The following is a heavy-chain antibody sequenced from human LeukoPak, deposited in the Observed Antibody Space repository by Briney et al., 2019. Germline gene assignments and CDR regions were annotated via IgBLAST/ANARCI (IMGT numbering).Heavy chain of an antibody. CDR3: ARAYGSYSTSADRYYYYYMDF. J-gene: IGHJ6*03. D-gene: IGHD6-13*01. Sequence: GSLRLSCAASGFTVSSNYMSWVRQAPGKGLEWIGYIYYSGSTNYNPSLKSRVTISVDTSKNQFSLKLSSVTAADTAVYYCARAYGSYSTSADRYYYYYMDFWGKGTTVTVSS. V-gene: IGHV4-59*02. CDR2: IYYSGST. CDR1: GFTVSSNY.